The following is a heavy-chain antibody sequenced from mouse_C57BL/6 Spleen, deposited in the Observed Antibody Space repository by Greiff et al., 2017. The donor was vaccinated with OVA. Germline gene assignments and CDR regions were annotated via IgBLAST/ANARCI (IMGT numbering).Heavy chain of an antibody. Sequence: EVQGVESGGGLVQPKGSLKLSCAASGFTFNTYAMHWVRQAPGKGLEWVARIRSKSSNYATYYADSVKDRFTISRDDSQSMLYLQMNNRKTEDTAMYYCVRSPAYYSNYWYFDVWGTGTTVTVSS. J-gene: IGHJ1*03. D-gene: IGHD2-5*01. CDR2: IRSKSSNYAT. V-gene: IGHV10-3*01. CDR1: GFTFNTYA. CDR3: VRSPAYYSNYWYFDV.